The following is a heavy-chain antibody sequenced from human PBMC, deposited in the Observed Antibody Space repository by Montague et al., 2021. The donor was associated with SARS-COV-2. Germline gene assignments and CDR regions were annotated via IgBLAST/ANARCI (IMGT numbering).Heavy chain of an antibody. CDR3: ARQRRGGLVSTPRFFDY. Sequence: SETLSLTCTVSGGSISSSSYYWGWIRQPPGKGLEWIGSIYYSGSTYYNPSLKSRVTISVDTSKNRFSLKLSSVTAADTAVYYYARQRRGGLVSTPRFFDYWGQGTLVTVSS. J-gene: IGHJ4*02. D-gene: IGHD6-19*01. CDR2: IYYSGST. V-gene: IGHV4-39*01. CDR1: GGSISSSSYY.